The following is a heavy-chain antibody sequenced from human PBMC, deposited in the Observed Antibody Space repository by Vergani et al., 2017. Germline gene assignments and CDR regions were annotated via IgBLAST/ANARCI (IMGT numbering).Heavy chain of an antibody. D-gene: IGHD5-12*01. CDR1: GGSISSYY. CDR2: IYYSGST. Sequence: QVQLQESGPGLVKPSETLSLTCTVSGGSISSYYWSWIRQPPGKGLEWIGCIYYSGSTNYNPSLKSRVTISVDTSKNQFSLKLSSVTATDTAVYYCARHPRGYSGYVRYFDYWGQGTLVTVSS. V-gene: IGHV4-59*08. CDR3: ARHPRGYSGYVRYFDY. J-gene: IGHJ4*02.